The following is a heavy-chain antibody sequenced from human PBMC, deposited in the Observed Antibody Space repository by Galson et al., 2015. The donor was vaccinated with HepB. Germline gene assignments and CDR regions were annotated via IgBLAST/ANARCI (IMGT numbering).Heavy chain of an antibody. Sequence: LRLSCAASGFTFSSYWMSWVRQAPGKGLEWVANIKQDGSEKYYVDSVKGRFTISRDNAKNSLYLQMNSLRAEDTAVYYCARFFYGRLYYFDYWGQGTLVTVSS. J-gene: IGHJ4*02. V-gene: IGHV3-7*03. CDR3: ARFFYGRLYYFDY. CDR2: IKQDGSEK. D-gene: IGHD2/OR15-2a*01. CDR1: GFTFSSYW.